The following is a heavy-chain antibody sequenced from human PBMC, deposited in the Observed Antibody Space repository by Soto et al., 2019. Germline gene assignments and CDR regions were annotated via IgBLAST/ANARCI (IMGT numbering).Heavy chain of an antibody. CDR3: ARDCSSTSCLDY. CDR1: GFTFSDYY. V-gene: IGHV3-11*01. CDR2: ISSSGSTI. D-gene: IGHD2-2*01. J-gene: IGHJ4*02. Sequence: GGSLRLSCAASGFTFSDYYMSWIRQAPGKGLEWVSYISSSGSTIYYADSVKGRFTIPRDNAKNSLYLQMNSLRAEDTAVYYCARDCSSTSCLDYWGQGTLVTVSS.